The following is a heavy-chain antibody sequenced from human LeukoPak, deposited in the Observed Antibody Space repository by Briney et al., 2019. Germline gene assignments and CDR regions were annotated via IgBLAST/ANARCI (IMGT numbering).Heavy chain of an antibody. CDR3: ARGVVLFEGNGSGIYYHYFDH. J-gene: IGHJ4*02. CDR2: IYTSGGT. CDR1: GGSISSCSLY. D-gene: IGHD3-10*01. V-gene: IGHV4-61*02. Sequence: SQTLSLTCAVSGGSISSCSLYWSWHRQPAGQGLVWFVRIYTSGGTNYNPSLQSRVTISVDTSKNQFSLKLSSVTAADTAVYYCARGVVLFEGNGSGIYYHYFDHWGQGTLVTVSS.